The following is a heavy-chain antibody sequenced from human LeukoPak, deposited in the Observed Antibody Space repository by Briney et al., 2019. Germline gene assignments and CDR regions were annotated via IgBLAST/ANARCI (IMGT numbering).Heavy chain of an antibody. J-gene: IGHJ4*02. CDR1: GGSISSYY. D-gene: IGHD5-12*01. CDR2: IYYSGST. CDR3: VSGPYYFDY. Sequence: SETLSLTCTVSGGSISSYYWSWIRQPPGKGLEWIGYIYYSGSTNYNPSLKSRVTISVDTSKNQFSLKLSSVTAADTAVYYCVSGPYYFDYWGQGTLVTVSS. V-gene: IGHV4-59*08.